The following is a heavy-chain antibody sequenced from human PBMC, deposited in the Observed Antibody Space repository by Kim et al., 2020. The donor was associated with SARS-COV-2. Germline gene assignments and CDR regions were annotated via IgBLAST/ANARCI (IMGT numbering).Heavy chain of an antibody. CDR2: INTNTGNP. J-gene: IGHJ6*02. D-gene: IGHD2-15*01. CDR3: ARLDDCSGGSCYPGYYGMDV. CDR1: GYTFTSYA. Sequence: ASVKVSCKASGYTFTSYAMNWVRQATGQGLEWMGWINTNTGNPTYAQGFTGRFVFSLDTSVSTAYLQICSLKAEDTAVYYCARLDDCSGGSCYPGYYGMDVWGQGTTVTVSS. V-gene: IGHV7-4-1*01.